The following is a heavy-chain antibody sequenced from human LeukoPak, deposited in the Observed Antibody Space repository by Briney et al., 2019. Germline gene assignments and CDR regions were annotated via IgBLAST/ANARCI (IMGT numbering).Heavy chain of an antibody. J-gene: IGHJ4*02. V-gene: IGHV3-7*01. CDR2: INQDGSER. D-gene: IGHD3-16*02. Sequence: PGGSLRLSCAASLFTFGTYWMSWVRQAPGKGLEWVANINQDGSERYLADSLKGRFTVSRDNAKKSLYLEMKSLRAGDTAVYYCARVMAARSFYFDHWAQGTLVTVSS. CDR3: ARVMAARSFYFDH. CDR1: LFTFGTYW.